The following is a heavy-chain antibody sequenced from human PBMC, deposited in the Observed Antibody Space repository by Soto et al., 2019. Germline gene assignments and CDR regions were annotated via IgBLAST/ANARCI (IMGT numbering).Heavy chain of an antibody. J-gene: IGHJ6*02. CDR2: ISSYGSDT. CDR1: GFTFSRYC. CDR3: ASNYAYAEGYYWYGIDV. V-gene: IGHV3-74*01. D-gene: IGHD3-16*01. Sequence: PGGSLRLSCSASGFTFSRYCVHWVRQAPGKGLVWVSRISSYGSDTHYADSVKGRFTISRDNAKNTLYLQMNSLRADDTAVYYCASNYAYAEGYYWYGIDVWGQGTTVTVSS.